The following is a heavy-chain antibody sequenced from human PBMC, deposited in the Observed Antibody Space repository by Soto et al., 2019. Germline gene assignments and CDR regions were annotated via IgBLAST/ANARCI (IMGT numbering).Heavy chain of an antibody. CDR2: VIPVTDTP. CDR3: ARGNKGPGHYGPGSQGWYGP. J-gene: IGHJ5*02. Sequence: QVQLVQSGAEVKKPGSSVKVSCKVSGGTFSSHAINWLRQAPGQGLEWMGVVIPVTDTPNKAEKFQGRVTNTADKSTTTVYMERSSLTFDDTAVYFCARGNKGPGHYGPGSQGWYGPWGQGTLVTVSS. D-gene: IGHD3-10*01. V-gene: IGHV1-69*06. CDR1: GGTFSSHA.